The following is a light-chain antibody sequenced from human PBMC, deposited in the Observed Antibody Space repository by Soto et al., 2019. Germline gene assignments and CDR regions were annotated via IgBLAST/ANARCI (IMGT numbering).Light chain of an antibody. CDR2: DAS. V-gene: IGKV3-11*01. Sequence: EIVLTQTPATLALSPGERATLSCRASQSVSTYLAWYQHKPGQAPRLLIYDASNRATGIPARFSGSGSETDFTLTISSLEPEDFATYSWQHSHSTPLTFGGGTKVEIK. CDR1: QSVSTY. J-gene: IGKJ4*01. CDR3: QHSHSTPLT.